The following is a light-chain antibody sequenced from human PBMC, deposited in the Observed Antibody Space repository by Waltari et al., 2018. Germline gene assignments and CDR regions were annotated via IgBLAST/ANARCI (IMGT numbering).Light chain of an antibody. CDR3: QQYHDAPYT. CDR1: RDISAW. CDR2: QAS. V-gene: IGKV1-5*01. J-gene: IGKJ2*01. Sequence: IQMTQSPTSLSASVGDRDTISCRASRDISAWLAWFQQKPGKAPQPLIYQASTLQRGVPSRFGSSGSGTEFTLTISGLQPEDFATYYCQQYHDAPYTFGQGTKIEIK.